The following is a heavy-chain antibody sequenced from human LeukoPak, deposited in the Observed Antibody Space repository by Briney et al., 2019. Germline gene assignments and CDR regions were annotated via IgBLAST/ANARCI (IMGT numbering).Heavy chain of an antibody. J-gene: IGHJ5*02. V-gene: IGHV3-48*01. CDR2: IRSTSET. CDR3: ARDAGNSGYGCDL. D-gene: IGHD5-12*01. Sequence: GGSLRISCAASGFISSQYGFNWVRQAPGKGLEWVSHIRSTSETFYADSVKGRFTISRDHARNSLYLQMNNLRGEDTAIYYCARDAGNSGYGCDLWGQGTLVTVSS. CDR1: GFISSQYG.